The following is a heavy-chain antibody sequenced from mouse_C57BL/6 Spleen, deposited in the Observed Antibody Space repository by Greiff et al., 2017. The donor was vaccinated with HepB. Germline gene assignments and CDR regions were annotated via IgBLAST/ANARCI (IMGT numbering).Heavy chain of an antibody. J-gene: IGHJ1*03. CDR3: ARDGYYGSSRYFDV. D-gene: IGHD1-1*01. V-gene: IGHV5-4*01. Sequence: EVKLMESGGGLVKPGGSLKLSCAASGFTFSSYAMSWVRQTPEKRLEWVATISDGGSYTYYPDNVKGRFTISRDNAKNNLYLQMSHLKSEDTAMYYCARDGYYGSSRYFDVWGTGTTVTVSS. CDR2: ISDGGSYT. CDR1: GFTFSSYA.